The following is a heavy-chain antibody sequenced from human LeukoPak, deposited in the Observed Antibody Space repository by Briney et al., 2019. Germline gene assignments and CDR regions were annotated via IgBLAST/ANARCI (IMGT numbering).Heavy chain of an antibody. CDR1: GFTFTGHS. D-gene: IGHD1-26*01. V-gene: IGHV3-30*04. Sequence: GGSLRLSCVASGFTFTGHSMHWVRQAPGKGLGWVAVVGNDEKTKFYADSLKGRFTISRDNSKNTLYLQMNSLRDEDTAVYYCARERQAGGTPFDYWGQGSLVTVSS. CDR2: VGNDEKTK. CDR3: ARERQAGGTPFDY. J-gene: IGHJ4*02.